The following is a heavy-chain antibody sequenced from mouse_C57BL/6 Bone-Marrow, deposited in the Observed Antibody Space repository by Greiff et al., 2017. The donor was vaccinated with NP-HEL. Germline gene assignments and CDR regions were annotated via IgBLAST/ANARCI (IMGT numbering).Heavy chain of an antibody. D-gene: IGHD2-4*01. Sequence: VMLVESGPGLVAPSQSLSITCTVSGFSLTSYAISWVRQPPGKGLEWLGVIWPGGGTNYNSALNSRLSISQDNSKSQVFLKMNSLQTDDTARYYCARNSVYYDYGFAYWGQGTRVTVSA. J-gene: IGHJ3*01. CDR1: GFSLTSYA. V-gene: IGHV2-9-1*01. CDR2: IWPGGGT. CDR3: ARNSVYYDYGFAY.